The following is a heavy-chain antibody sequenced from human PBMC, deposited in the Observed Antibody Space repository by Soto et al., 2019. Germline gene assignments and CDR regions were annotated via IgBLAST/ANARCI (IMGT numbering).Heavy chain of an antibody. CDR2: IYYRGNT. CDR3: ARVRYSGDYYQIDP. Sequence: PSATLSLTCTVSGGSIRSLYWSWIRQPPGKGLEWIGYIYYRGNTNYNPSLKSRVIISVDTSKNLFSLKLTSVTAADTAVYYCARVRYSGDYYQIDPWGQGMLVTVS. J-gene: IGHJ5*02. V-gene: IGHV4-59*11. D-gene: IGHD1-26*01. CDR1: GGSIRSLY.